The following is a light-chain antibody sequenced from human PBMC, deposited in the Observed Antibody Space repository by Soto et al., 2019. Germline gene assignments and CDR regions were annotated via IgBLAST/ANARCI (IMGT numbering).Light chain of an antibody. Sequence: SYELTQPPSVSVAPGQTAWITGGGNNIGSKSVHWYQQKPCQAPVLVVYDDSDRPSGIPERFSGSKSGNTATLTISRVEAGDEADYYCQVWDSSRDRYDFGTGTKLTVL. V-gene: IGLV3-21*02. J-gene: IGLJ1*01. CDR1: NIGSKS. CDR3: QVWDSSRDRYD. CDR2: DDS.